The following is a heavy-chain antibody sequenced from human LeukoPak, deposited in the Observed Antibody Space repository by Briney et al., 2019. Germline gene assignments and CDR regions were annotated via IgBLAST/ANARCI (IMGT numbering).Heavy chain of an antibody. J-gene: IGHJ4*02. CDR1: GFSFNAHW. CDR2: SKPAGSEP. D-gene: IGHD5-12*01. V-gene: IGHV3-7*01. CDR3: ATFGLVAALDL. Sequence: GRSLRLSCAASGFSFNAHWMAWVRQAPGTGLEWVANSKPAGSEPFDVTPVKATFSISRDTAKNLVYMQMNSLRAEDTAVYYCATFGLVAALDLWGQGTLVTVSS.